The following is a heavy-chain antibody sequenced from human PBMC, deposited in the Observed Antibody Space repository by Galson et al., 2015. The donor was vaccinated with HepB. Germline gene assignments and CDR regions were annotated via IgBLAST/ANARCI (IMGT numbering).Heavy chain of an antibody. V-gene: IGHV4-34*01. CDR1: GGSFSDYY. D-gene: IGHD3-16*02. CDR3: ARGPASVVYDYVWGSSRQPLYYLDS. CDR2: INHSGST. J-gene: IGHJ4*02. Sequence: ETLSLTCAVYGGSFSDYYWSWIRQPPGKGLEWIGEINHSGSTNDNPSLKSRITISVDTSKNQLSLKLTSVTAADAAVYYCARGPASVVYDYVWGSSRQPLYYLDSWGQGTLLTVSS.